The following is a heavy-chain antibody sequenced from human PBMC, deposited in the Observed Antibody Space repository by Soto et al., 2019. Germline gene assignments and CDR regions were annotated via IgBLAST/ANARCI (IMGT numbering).Heavy chain of an antibody. CDR3: ATSYDSGFDP. V-gene: IGHV1-18*04. J-gene: IGHJ5*02. CDR1: GYPFSKYG. CDR2: IKPDNGDT. Sequence: QLQLVQSGAEVERPGASVRVSCKAYGYPFSKYGISWIRQAPGQGLEWMGWIKPDNGDTNYAQKFQGRVTMTTDTSSNTAYMELRSLRSDDTAVDSCATSYDSGFDPWGQGTLVSVSS. D-gene: IGHD5-12*01.